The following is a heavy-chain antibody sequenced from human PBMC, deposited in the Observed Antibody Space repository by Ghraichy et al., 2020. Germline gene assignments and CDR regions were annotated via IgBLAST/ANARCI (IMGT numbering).Heavy chain of an antibody. D-gene: IGHD3/OR15-3a*01. V-gene: IGHV3-53*01. CDR1: GFTVSRNY. CDR2: IYAGGST. CDR3: ARDFSWTGYYDY. Sequence: GGSLRLSCAASGFTVSRNYMSWVRQAPGKGLEWVSVIYAGGSTYYADSVKGRFTISRDNSKNTLYFQMNSLRAEDTAVYYCARDFSWTGYYDYWGQGTLVTVSS. J-gene: IGHJ4*02.